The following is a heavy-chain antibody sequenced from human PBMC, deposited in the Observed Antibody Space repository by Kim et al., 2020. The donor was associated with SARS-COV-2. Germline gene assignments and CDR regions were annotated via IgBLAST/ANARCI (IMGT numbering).Heavy chain of an antibody. J-gene: IGHJ4*02. V-gene: IGHV3-7*01. CDR2: SEK. D-gene: IGHD6-25*01. Sequence: SEKYMADPWKGRFTISRDNAKTSLYLQMHGLRAEDTAVYYCATGGSAAGVWGQGTLVTVSS. CDR3: ATGGSAAGV.